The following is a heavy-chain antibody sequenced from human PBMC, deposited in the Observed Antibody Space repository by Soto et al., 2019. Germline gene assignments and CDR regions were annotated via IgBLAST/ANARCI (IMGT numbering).Heavy chain of an antibody. CDR3: AMTPTYYYDSSCPRFAY. J-gene: IGHJ4*02. CDR1: GYTFTSYG. V-gene: IGHV1-18*01. Sequence: ASVKVSCKASGYTFTSYGISWVRQAPGQGLEWMGWISAYNGNTNYAQKLQGRVTMTTDTSTSTAYMELRSLRSDDTAVYYCAMTPTYYYDSSCPRFAYWRQVTLVTVSS. D-gene: IGHD3-22*01. CDR2: ISAYNGNT.